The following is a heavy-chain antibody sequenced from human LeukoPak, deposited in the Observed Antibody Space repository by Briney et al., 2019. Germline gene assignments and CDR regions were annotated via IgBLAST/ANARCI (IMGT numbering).Heavy chain of an antibody. D-gene: IGHD4-17*01. CDR2: IWYDGSNK. CDR3: ARVGNYGEACDY. CDR1: GFTFSSYG. Sequence: PGRSLRLSCAASGFTFSSYGMHWVRQAPGKGLEWVAVIWYDGSNKYYADSVKGRFTISRDNSKNTLYLQMNSLRAEDTAVYYRARVGNYGEACDYWGQGTLVTVSS. J-gene: IGHJ4*02. V-gene: IGHV3-33*01.